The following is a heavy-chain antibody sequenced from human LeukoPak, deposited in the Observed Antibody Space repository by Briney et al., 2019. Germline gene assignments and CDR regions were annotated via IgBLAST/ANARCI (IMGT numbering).Heavy chain of an antibody. D-gene: IGHD5-18*01. Sequence: SETLSLTCTVSGGSISSGGYYWSWIRQHPGKGLEWIGYIYYSGSTYYNPSLKSRVTISVDTSKNQFSLKLSSVTAADTAVYYCARARGYSYGPDGGAHASEIDYWGQGTLVTV. J-gene: IGHJ4*02. CDR1: GGSISSGGYY. V-gene: IGHV4-31*03. CDR2: IYYSGST. CDR3: ARARGYSYGPDGGAHASEIDY.